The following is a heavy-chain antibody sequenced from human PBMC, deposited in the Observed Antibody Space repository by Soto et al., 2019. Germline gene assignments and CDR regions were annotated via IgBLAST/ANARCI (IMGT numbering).Heavy chain of an antibody. D-gene: IGHD6-13*01. CDR3: AKGVGKAAAGYYYYGMDV. CDR2: ISGSGGST. J-gene: IGHJ6*02. CDR1: RFTFSSYA. V-gene: IGHV3-23*01. Sequence: GSLRLSCAASRFTFSSYAIIWVRQTPLNWLEWVSAISGSGGSTYYADSVKGRFTISRDNSKNTLYLQMNSLRAEDTAVYYCAKGVGKAAAGYYYYGMDVWGQGTTVTVSS.